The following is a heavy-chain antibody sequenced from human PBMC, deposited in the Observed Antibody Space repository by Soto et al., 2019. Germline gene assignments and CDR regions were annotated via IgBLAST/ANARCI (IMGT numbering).Heavy chain of an antibody. CDR3: AKNGCSYPACYPYYYYVDV. D-gene: IGHD2-15*01. V-gene: IGHV3-23*01. J-gene: IGHJ6*03. CDR1: GFRLSDSA. CDR2: LTVTGDSA. Sequence: EVQLLESGGGLVQPGGSLRLSCAASGFRLSDSAVSWVRQAPGKGLEWVSSLTVTGDSAFYSDSGKGRFTISRDISKSTLYLQMNSLRAEETAVYYCAKNGCSYPACYPYYYYVDVWGRGTTVTVSS.